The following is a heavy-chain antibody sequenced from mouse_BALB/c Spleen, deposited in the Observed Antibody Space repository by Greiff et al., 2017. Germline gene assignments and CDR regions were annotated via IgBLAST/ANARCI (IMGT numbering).Heavy chain of an antibody. CDR3: APTGGFTC. CDR2: IWAGGST. CDR1: GFSLTSYG. V-gene: IGHV2-9*02. J-gene: IGHJ3*01. Sequence: VQLKESGPGLVAPSQSLSITCTVSGFSLTSYGVHWVRQTPGKGLEWLGVIWAGGSTNYNSALMSRLSISKDNSKGQDLLKMNSLQTDDTAMYYCAPTGGFTCWSQGTLVTVSA.